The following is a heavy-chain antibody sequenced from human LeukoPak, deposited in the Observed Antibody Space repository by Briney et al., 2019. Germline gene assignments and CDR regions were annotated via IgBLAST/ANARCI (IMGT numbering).Heavy chain of an antibody. CDR3: GVYYDFWSGHYISGGEGHPDY. V-gene: IGHV1-2*02. J-gene: IGHJ4*02. D-gene: IGHD3-3*01. CDR1: GYTFTGYY. CDR2: INPNSGGT. Sequence: ASVKVSCKASGYTFTGYYMHWVRQAPGQGLEGMGWINPNSGGTNYAQKFQGRVTMSRDTSISTAYMELSRLRSDDTAVYYCGVYYDFWSGHYISGGEGHPDYWGQGTLVTVSS.